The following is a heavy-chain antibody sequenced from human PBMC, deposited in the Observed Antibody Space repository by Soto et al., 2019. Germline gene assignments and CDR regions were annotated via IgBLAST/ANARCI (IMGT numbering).Heavy chain of an antibody. CDR2: MNPNSGNT. D-gene: IGHD2-15*01. Sequence: ASVKVSCKASGYTFTSYDINWVRQATGQGLEWMGWMNPNSGNTGYAQKFQGRVTMTRNTSISTAYMELSSLRSEDTAVYYCARGPLFWLAAHDTEYNWFDPWGQGTLVTVSS. CDR3: ARGPLFWLAAHDTEYNWFDP. V-gene: IGHV1-8*01. CDR1: GYTFTSYD. J-gene: IGHJ5*02.